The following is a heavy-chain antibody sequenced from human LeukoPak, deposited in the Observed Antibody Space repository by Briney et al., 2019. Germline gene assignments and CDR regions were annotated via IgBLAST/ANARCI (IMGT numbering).Heavy chain of an antibody. Sequence: ASVKVSCKASGYIFTSYYMHWVRQAPGQGLEWIGIINPSGGSTRYAQKFQGRVTMTRDPSTSTVYMELNSLRSEDTAVYYWAREISGYHYFDYWGQGTLVTVSS. V-gene: IGHV1-46*01. CDR2: INPSGGST. CDR3: AREISGYHYFDY. J-gene: IGHJ4*02. D-gene: IGHD3-22*01. CDR1: GYIFTSYY.